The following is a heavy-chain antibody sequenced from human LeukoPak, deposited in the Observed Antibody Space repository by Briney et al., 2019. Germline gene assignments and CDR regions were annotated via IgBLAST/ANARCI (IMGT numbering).Heavy chain of an antibody. CDR1: GFTFSSYA. CDR2: FYHSGST. CDR3: ARAYSGSSGVFDY. V-gene: IGHV4-38-2*01. D-gene: IGHD3-10*01. Sequence: GSLRLSCAASGFTFSSYAMSWVRQAPGKGLEWIGSFYHSGSTYYNPSLKSRVIISVDTSKNEFSLKLSSVTAADTAVYYCARAYSGSSGVFDYWGQGTLVTVSS. J-gene: IGHJ4*02.